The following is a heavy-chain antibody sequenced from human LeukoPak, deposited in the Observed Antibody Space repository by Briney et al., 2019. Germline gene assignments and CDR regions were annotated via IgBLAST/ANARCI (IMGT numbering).Heavy chain of an antibody. J-gene: IGHJ4*02. CDR1: GGSFSGYY. Sequence: SETLSHTCAVYGGSFSGYYWSWIRQPPGKGLEWIGEINHSGSTNYNPSLKSRVTISVDTSKNQFSLKLSSVTAADTAVYYCARPPYCSGGSCYSYWGQGTLVTVSS. D-gene: IGHD2-15*01. V-gene: IGHV4-34*01. CDR3: ARPPYCSGGSCYSY. CDR2: INHSGST.